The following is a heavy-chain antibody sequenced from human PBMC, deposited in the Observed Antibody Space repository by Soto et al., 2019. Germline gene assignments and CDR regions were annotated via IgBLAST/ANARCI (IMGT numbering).Heavy chain of an antibody. CDR2: IDPFDSQT. V-gene: IGHV5-10-1*01. CDR3: AREGYSFGRNHYGIDV. CDR1: GYRFTTYW. D-gene: IGHD5-18*01. Sequence: GESLKISCQGSGYRFTTYWITWVRQMPGKGLEWMGRIDPFDSQTKYSPSFQGHVTISADKSINTAYLQWRSLKASDTAMYYCAREGYSFGRNHYGIDVWGQGTTVTVSS. J-gene: IGHJ6*02.